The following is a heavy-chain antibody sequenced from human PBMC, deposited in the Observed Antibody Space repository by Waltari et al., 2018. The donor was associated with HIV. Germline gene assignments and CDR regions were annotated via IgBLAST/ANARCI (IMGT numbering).Heavy chain of an antibody. D-gene: IGHD3-22*01. J-gene: IGHJ6*02. CDR2: IIPLFGEA. CDR3: ARVPDRSGYQRYAMDV. Sequence: QVQLVQSGAEVKKPGSSVKVSCKASGGTVSSSDISWVRQAPGQGLEWMGAIIPLFGEANYAQNFQGRLTITADESTSTAYMELSSLRSEDTAVYYCARVPDRSGYQRYAMDVWGQGTTVTVS. V-gene: IGHV1-69*01. CDR1: GGTVSSSD.